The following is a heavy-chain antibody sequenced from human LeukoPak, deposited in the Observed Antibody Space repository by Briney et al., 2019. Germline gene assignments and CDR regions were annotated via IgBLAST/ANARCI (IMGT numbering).Heavy chain of an antibody. Sequence: PSETLSLTCTVSGGSISSSNYYWGWLRQPPGKGLDWIGSIYYSGSTYYNPSLKSRVTISVDTSKNQFSLKLSSVTAADTAVYYRARQSASDYYDSSDSFDYWGQGTLVTVSS. D-gene: IGHD3-22*01. CDR3: ARQSASDYYDSSDSFDY. CDR1: GGSISSSNYY. CDR2: IYYSGST. J-gene: IGHJ4*02. V-gene: IGHV4-39*01.